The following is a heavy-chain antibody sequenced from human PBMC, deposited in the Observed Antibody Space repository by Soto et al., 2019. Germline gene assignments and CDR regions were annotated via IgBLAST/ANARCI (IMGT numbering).Heavy chain of an antibody. V-gene: IGHV1-18*01. CDR3: ARDDGTVATILYSYYGMDV. CDR2: ISAYNGNT. CDR1: GYTFTSYG. D-gene: IGHD5-12*01. Sequence: QVQLVQSGAEVKKPGASVKVSCKASGYTFTSYGISWVRQAPGQGLEWMGWISAYNGNTNYAQKLQGRVTMTTDTATSTAYMELRSLRTDDTAVYYCARDDGTVATILYSYYGMDVWGQGTTVTVSS. J-gene: IGHJ6*02.